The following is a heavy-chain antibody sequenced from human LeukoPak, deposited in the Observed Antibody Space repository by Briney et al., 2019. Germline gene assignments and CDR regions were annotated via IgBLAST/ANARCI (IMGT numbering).Heavy chain of an antibody. CDR2: ISSSSSYI. CDR1: GXTFSSXS. V-gene: IGHV3-21*01. CDR3: ARQGPMVHGFDY. D-gene: IGHD3-10*01. Sequence: GSLRLXXXASGXTFSSXSMNWVRQAPGKGLEWVSSISSSSSYIYYADSVKGRFTISRDNAKNSLYLQMNSLRAEDTAVYYCARQGPMVHGFDYWGQGTLVTVSS. J-gene: IGHJ4*02.